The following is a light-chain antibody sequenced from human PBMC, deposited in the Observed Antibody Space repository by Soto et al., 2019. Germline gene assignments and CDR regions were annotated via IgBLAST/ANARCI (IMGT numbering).Light chain of an antibody. J-gene: IGKJ2*01. V-gene: IGKV3-20*01. CDR3: QQFVGSGYP. CDR1: QSVSSDY. CDR2: GTS. Sequence: EIVLTQSPGTLSLSPGERATLSCRASQSVSSDYLVWYQQKPGQAPRLLIYGTSSRATGIPDRFSGSGSGTDFTLTISRLEPADFAVYHCQQFVGSGYPFGQGNTLEIQ.